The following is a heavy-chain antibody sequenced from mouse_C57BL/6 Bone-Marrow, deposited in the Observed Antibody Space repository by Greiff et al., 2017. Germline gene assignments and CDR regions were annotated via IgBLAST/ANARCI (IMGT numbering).Heavy chain of an antibody. D-gene: IGHD2-12*01. V-gene: IGHV2-2*01. CDR3: ARKAYDSEAMDD. CDR1: GFSLTSYG. J-gene: IGHJ4*01. Sequence: VQLQESGPGLVKPSQSLSITCKVSGFSLTSYGVHWVRQSPGKGLEWLGEIWSGGSTDDNAAFISKQSISKDKSKSKVFFKKNSLLAYDTAIYYCARKAYDSEAMDDWGQGTSVTVAS. CDR2: IWSGGST.